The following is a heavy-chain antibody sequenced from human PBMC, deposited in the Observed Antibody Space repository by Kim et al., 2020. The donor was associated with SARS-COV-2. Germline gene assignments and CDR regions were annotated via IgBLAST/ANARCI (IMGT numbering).Heavy chain of an antibody. V-gene: IGHV5-10-1*01. J-gene: IGHJ3*02. Sequence: PSFQGHVTISADKSISTAYLQWSSLKASDTAMYYCARDDDGVAAFDIWGQGTMVTVSS. D-gene: IGHD3-3*01. CDR3: ARDDDGVAAFDI.